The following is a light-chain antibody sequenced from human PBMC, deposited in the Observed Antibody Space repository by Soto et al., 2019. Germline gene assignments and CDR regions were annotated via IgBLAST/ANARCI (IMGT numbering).Light chain of an antibody. J-gene: IGKJ1*01. CDR2: DGS. CDR1: QSISSW. Sequence: DIQMTQSPSALSASVGDRVTITCRASQSISSWLAWYQQKRGKAPRLLIYDGSHLERGVPSRFSGSGSGTEFTLTISDLQPDDLATYYCQQYNNFWTFGPGTKVEI. CDR3: QQYNNFWT. V-gene: IGKV1-5*01.